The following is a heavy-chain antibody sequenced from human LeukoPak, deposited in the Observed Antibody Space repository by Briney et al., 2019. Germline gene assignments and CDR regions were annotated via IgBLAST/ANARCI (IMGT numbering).Heavy chain of an antibody. D-gene: IGHD2-21*02. CDR2: INPNSGGT. J-gene: IGHJ1*01. CDR1: GYTFTGYY. Sequence: ASVKVSCKASGYTFTGYYMHWVRQAPGQGLEWMGRINPNSGGTNYAQKFQGRVTMTRDTSISTAYMELSRLRSDDTAVYYCASDSHMVVVTAIHRYFQHWGQGTLVTVSS. V-gene: IGHV1-2*06. CDR3: ASDSHMVVVTAIHRYFQH.